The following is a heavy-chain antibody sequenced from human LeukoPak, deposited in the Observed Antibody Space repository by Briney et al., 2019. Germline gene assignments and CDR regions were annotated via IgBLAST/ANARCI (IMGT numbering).Heavy chain of an antibody. D-gene: IGHD6-13*01. CDR3: ARSIAAAHFDY. CDR2: IYHSGSA. J-gene: IGHJ4*02. CDR1: GGSISSGGYS. V-gene: IGHV4-30-2*01. Sequence: SETLSLTCADPGGSISSGGYSWSWIRQPPGKGLEWIGYIYHSGSAYYNPSLKSRVTISVARSKNQFSLKLSSVTAADTAVYYCARSIAAAHFDYWGQGTLVTVSS.